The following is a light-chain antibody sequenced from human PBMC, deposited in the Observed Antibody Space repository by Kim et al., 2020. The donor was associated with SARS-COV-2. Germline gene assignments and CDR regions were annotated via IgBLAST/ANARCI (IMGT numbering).Light chain of an antibody. CDR3: CSYAGISSWV. J-gene: IGLJ3*02. Sequence: QSALTQPASVSGSPGQSITISCTGTSSDVGCYNLVPWYQQHPGKAPKLMIYEGSKRPSGVSNRFSGSKSGNTASLTISGLQAEDEADYYCCSYAGISSWVFGGGTQLTVL. CDR1: SSDVGCYNL. V-gene: IGLV2-23*01. CDR2: EGS.